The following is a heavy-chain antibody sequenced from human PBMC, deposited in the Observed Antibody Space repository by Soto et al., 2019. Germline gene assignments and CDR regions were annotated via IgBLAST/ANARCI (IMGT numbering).Heavy chain of an antibody. V-gene: IGHV3-74*03. CDR2: IKSDGSTT. Sequence: EVQLVESGGGLAQPGGSLRLSCAASGFTLSSYWMHWVRQAPGKGPVWVSRIKSDGSTTTYADSVKGRFTISGDNARNTLYLQMTSLRAEDTAVYYCARAQLLPDDAFDVWGQGTLVTVSS. D-gene: IGHD2-15*01. J-gene: IGHJ3*01. CDR1: GFTLSSYW. CDR3: ARAQLLPDDAFDV.